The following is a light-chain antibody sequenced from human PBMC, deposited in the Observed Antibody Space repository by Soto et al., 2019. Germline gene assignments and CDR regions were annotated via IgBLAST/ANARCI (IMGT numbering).Light chain of an antibody. CDR1: SSNLGAGYD. V-gene: IGLV1-40*01. J-gene: IGLJ3*02. CDR3: QAYDYSLTASV. CDR2: GNR. Sequence: QPVLTQPPSVSGAPGQRVTLSCTGNSSNLGAGYDVHWYQRLPGAAPKLVIFGNRNRPSGVPERFSGSKSGTSASLAITGLQAEDEADYYCQAYDYSLTASVFGGGTKVTVL.